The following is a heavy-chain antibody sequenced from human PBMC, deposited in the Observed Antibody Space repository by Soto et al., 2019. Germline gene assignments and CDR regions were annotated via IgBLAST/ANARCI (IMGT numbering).Heavy chain of an antibody. D-gene: IGHD4-17*01. Sequence: EVQLVESGGGLVQPGGSLRLSCAASGFTFSDYWMHWVRQAPGKGLVWVSRINSDGSSTNYADSVKGRFTISRDNAKNTLYLQMNSLRAEDTAVYYCARGNYGGWFDHWGQGTLVTVSS. V-gene: IGHV3-74*01. CDR2: INSDGSST. CDR3: ARGNYGGWFDH. J-gene: IGHJ5*02. CDR1: GFTFSDYW.